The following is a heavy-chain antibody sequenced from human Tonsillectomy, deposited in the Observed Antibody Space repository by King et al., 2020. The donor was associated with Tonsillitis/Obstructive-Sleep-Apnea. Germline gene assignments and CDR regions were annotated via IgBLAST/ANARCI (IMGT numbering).Heavy chain of an antibody. V-gene: IGHV2-5*02. CDR1: GFSLNTSGVG. Sequence: TLKESGPTLVKPTQTLTLTCTFSGFSLNTSGVGVGWIRQPPGKALEWLALVYWDDAKRYSPSLKSRLTITKDTSKDQVVLTMTNMAPVDTATYYCAHRLYGGNWESPTFDYWGQGTPVTVSS. D-gene: IGHD4-23*01. CDR2: VYWDDAK. J-gene: IGHJ4*02. CDR3: AHRLYGGNWESPTFDY.